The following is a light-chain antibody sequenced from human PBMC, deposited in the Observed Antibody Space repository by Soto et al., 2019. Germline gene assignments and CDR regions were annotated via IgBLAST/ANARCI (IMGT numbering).Light chain of an antibody. Sequence: EVVLTQSPGTLSLSAGERATLSCRASQSVANNHLAWYQQQPGQAPRLLFYDASTRAAGIPDRFSGSGSVTDFTLTISRLEPEDFGVYFCHHYTRSPIFTFGPGTTVD. CDR1: QSVANNH. V-gene: IGKV3-20*01. CDR2: DAS. J-gene: IGKJ3*01. CDR3: HHYTRSPIFT.